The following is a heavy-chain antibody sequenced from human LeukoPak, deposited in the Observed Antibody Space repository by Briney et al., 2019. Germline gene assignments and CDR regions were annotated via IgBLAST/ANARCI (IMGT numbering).Heavy chain of an antibody. CDR3: ARLRGWFDP. J-gene: IGHJ5*02. D-gene: IGHD5-24*01. V-gene: IGHV4-38-2*01. CDR1: GYSISSGYY. CDR2: IYHSGST. Sequence: PSETLSLTCAVSGYSISSGYYWGWIRQPPGKGLEWIGSIYHSGSTYYNPSLKSRVTISVDTSKNQFSPKLSSVTAADTAVYYCARLRGWFDPWGQGTLVTVSS.